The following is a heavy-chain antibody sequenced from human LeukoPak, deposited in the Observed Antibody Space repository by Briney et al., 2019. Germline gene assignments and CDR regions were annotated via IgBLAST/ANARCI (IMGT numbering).Heavy chain of an antibody. CDR3: ARDHYYDSSGHNYFDY. Sequence: SETLSLTCTVSGGSISSGSYYWSWIRQPAGKGLEWIGRIYTSGSTNYNPSLKSRVTISVDTSKNQFSLKLSSVTAADTAVYCCARDHYYDSSGHNYFDYWGQGTLVTVSS. V-gene: IGHV4-61*02. CDR1: GGSISSGSYY. CDR2: IYTSGST. D-gene: IGHD3-22*01. J-gene: IGHJ4*02.